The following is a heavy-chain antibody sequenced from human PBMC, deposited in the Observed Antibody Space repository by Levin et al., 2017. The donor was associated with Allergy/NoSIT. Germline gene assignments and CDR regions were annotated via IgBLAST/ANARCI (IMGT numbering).Heavy chain of an antibody. CDR2: IYYSGST. CDR1: GGSISSYY. V-gene: IGHV4-59*08. J-gene: IGHJ4*02. Sequence: SETLSLTCTVSGGSISSYYWSWIRQPPGKGLEWIGYIYYSGSTNYNPSLNSRVTISVDTSKNQFSLKLSSVTAADTAVYYCARRTTGTTGIDYWGQGTLVTVSS. D-gene: IGHD1-1*01. CDR3: ARRTTGTTGIDY.